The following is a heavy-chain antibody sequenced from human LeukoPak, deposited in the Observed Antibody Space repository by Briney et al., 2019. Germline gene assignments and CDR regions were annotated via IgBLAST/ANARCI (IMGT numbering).Heavy chain of an antibody. J-gene: IGHJ4*02. CDR3: ARDLDY. CDR2: IIPILGIA. V-gene: IGHV1-69*04. CDR1: GYTFTSYY. Sequence: SVKVSCKSSGYTFTSYYMYWVRQAPGQGLEWMGRIIPILGIANYAQKFQGRVTITADKSTSTAYMELSSLRSEDTAVYYCARDLDYWGQGTLVTVSS.